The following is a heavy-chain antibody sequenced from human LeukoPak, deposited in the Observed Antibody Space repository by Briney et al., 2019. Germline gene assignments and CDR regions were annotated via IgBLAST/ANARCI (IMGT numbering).Heavy chain of an antibody. Sequence: ASVKVSCKASGYTLTGYYMHWVRQAPGQGLEWMGWINPNSGGTNYAQKFQGRVTMTRDTSISTAYMELSRLRSDDTAVYYCARGQGLLWFGELLSKTYGMDVWGQGTTVTVSS. J-gene: IGHJ6*02. CDR2: INPNSGGT. CDR1: GYTLTGYY. V-gene: IGHV1-2*02. CDR3: ARGQGLLWFGELLSKTYGMDV. D-gene: IGHD3-10*01.